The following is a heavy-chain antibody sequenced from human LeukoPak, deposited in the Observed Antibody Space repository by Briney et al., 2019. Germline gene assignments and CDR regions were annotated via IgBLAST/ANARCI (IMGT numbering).Heavy chain of an antibody. J-gene: IGHJ4*02. Sequence: ASVKVSCKASGYTFTGYYMHWVRQAPGQELEWMGRINPNSGGTNSAQKFQGRVTMTTDTSISAAHMELSMLRSDDTAVYYCARGYSYGFDFWGQGTLVTVSS. CDR2: INPNSGGT. V-gene: IGHV1-2*06. CDR1: GYTFTGYY. CDR3: ARGYSYGFDF. D-gene: IGHD5-18*01.